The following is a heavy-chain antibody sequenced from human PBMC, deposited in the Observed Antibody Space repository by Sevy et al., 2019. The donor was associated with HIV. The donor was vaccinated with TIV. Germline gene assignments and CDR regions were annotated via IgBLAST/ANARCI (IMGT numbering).Heavy chain of an antibody. D-gene: IGHD6-19*01. V-gene: IGHV3-23*01. J-gene: IGHJ4*02. Sequence: RGCLRLSCAASGFTFSSYAMSWVRQAPGKGLEWVSAISGSGGSTYYADSVKGRFTISRDNSKNTLYLQMNSLRAEDTAVYDCAKDGYSSGCPDYWGQGTLVIVSS. CDR2: ISGSGGST. CDR1: GFTFSSYA. CDR3: AKDGYSSGCPDY.